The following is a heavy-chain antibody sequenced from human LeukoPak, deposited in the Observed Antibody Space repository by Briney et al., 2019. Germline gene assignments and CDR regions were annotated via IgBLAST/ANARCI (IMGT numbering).Heavy chain of an antibody. CDR2: IKQDGSET. Sequence: GGSLRLSCAASGFTFSNYWMSWVRQAPGKGLEWVANIKQDGSETYYVDSVKGRFIISRDNAKNSLYLQMNSLRGEDTAVYYCARSSGLLWFGEFSDYFDYWGQGTLVTVSS. CDR1: GFTFSNYW. CDR3: ARSSGLLWFGEFSDYFDY. V-gene: IGHV3-7*01. J-gene: IGHJ4*02. D-gene: IGHD3-10*01.